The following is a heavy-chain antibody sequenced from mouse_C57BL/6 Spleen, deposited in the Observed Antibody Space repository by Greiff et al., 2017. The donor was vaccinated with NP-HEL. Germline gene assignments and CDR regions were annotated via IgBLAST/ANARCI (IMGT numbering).Heavy chain of an antibody. Sequence: DVHLVESGGGLVKPGGSLKLSCAASGFTFSDYGMHWVRQAPEKGLEWVAYISSGSSTIYYADTVQGRFTISRDNAKNTLFLQMTSLRSEDTAMYYCARNWDYFDYWGQGTTLTVSS. V-gene: IGHV5-17*01. D-gene: IGHD4-1*01. CDR3: ARNWDYFDY. CDR1: GFTFSDYG. CDR2: ISSGSSTI. J-gene: IGHJ2*01.